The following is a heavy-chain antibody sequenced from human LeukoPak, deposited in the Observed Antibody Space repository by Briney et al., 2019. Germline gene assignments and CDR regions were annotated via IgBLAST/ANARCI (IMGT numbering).Heavy chain of an antibody. CDR2: ISSSGSTI. CDR3: ARTPSPQYYYYMDV. Sequence: PGGSLRLSCAASGFTFSSYEMNWVRQAPGKGLEWVSYISSSGSTIYYADSVKGRFTISRDNAKNSLYLQMNSLRAEDTAVYYCARTPSPQYYYYMDVWGKGTTVTVS. V-gene: IGHV3-48*03. CDR1: GFTFSSYE. J-gene: IGHJ6*03.